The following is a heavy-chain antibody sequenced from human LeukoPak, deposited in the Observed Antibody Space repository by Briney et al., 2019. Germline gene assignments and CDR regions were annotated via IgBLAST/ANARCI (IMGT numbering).Heavy chain of an antibody. J-gene: IGHJ6*02. D-gene: IGHD3-22*01. CDR3: LSGSGYYYYYYGMDV. CDR2: IKGKTDGGTT. CDR1: GFTFSNAW. V-gene: IGHV3-15*01. Sequence: GGSLRLSCAASGFTFSNAWMSWVRQAPGKGLEWVGRIKGKTDGGTTDYAAPVKGRFTISRDDSKNTLYLQMNSLKTEDTAVYYCLSGSGYYYYYYGMDVWGQGTTVTVSS.